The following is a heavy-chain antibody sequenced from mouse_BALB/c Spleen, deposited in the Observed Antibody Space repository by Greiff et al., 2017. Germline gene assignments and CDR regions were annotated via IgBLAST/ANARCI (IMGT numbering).Heavy chain of an antibody. CDR2: ISYDGSN. D-gene: IGHD1-2*01. CDR3: AREATAHYAMDY. V-gene: IGHV3-6*02. CDR1: GYSITSGYY. J-gene: IGHJ4*01. Sequence: ESGPGLVKPSQSLSLTCSVTGYSITSGYYWNWIRQFPGNKLEWMGYISYDGSNNYNPSLKNRISITRDTSKNQFFLKLNSVTTEDTATYYCAREATAHYAMDYWGQGTSVTVSS.